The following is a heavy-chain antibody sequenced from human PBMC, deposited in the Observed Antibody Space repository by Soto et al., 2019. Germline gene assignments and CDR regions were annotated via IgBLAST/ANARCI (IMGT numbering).Heavy chain of an antibody. CDR1: GFTFNSYG. CDR2: ISYDGSNK. Sequence: QVPLVESGGGVVQPGRSLRLSCAASGFTFNSYGMHWVRQAPGKGLEWVAVISYDGSNKYYADSVKSRFTISRDKSKNTLYLQMNSLRAEDTAVYYCSKQNGDYFSVPLDYWGQGTLVTVSS. D-gene: IGHD4-17*01. V-gene: IGHV3-30*18. J-gene: IGHJ4*02. CDR3: SKQNGDYFSVPLDY.